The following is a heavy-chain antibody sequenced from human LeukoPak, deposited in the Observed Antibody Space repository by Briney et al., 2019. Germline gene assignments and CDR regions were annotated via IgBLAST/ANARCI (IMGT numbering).Heavy chain of an antibody. Sequence: PGGSLRLSCAASGFTFDDYAMHWVRQAPGKGLEWVSGISWNSGDIGYADSVKGRFTNSRDNAKNSLYLQMNSLRAEDTALYYCAKVRGYSYGSFDYWGQGTLVTVSS. V-gene: IGHV3-9*01. CDR2: ISWNSGDI. CDR3: AKVRGYSYGSFDY. D-gene: IGHD5-18*01. J-gene: IGHJ4*02. CDR1: GFTFDDYA.